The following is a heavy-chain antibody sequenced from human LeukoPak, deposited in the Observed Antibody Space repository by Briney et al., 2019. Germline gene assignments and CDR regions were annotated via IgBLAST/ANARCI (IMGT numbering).Heavy chain of an antibody. J-gene: IGHJ4*02. CDR3: ERDRNGDLQFDY. CDR2: TSYRAKLYN. D-gene: IGHD3-10*01. CDR1: GDSVSSNSAA. V-gene: IGHV6-1*01. Sequence: SQTLSLTCVISGDSVSSNSAAWNWIRQFPSRGLEWLGRTSYRAKLYNDYAVSVKSRITINPNTSNNQFSLQLNSVTPEDKAIYYCERDRNGDLQFDYWGQGTLVTVSS.